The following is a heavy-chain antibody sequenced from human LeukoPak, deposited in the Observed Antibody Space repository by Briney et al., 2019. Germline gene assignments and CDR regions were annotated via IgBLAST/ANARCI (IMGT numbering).Heavy chain of an antibody. CDR2: INHSGST. CDR3: ARAYCGGDCYSGGGYFDY. CDR1: GGSFSGYY. D-gene: IGHD2-21*02. J-gene: IGHJ4*02. V-gene: IGHV4-34*01. Sequence: KPSETLSLTCAVYGGSFSGYYWSWIRQPPGKGLEWIGEINHSGSTNYNPSLKSRVTISVDTSKNQFSLKLSSVTAADTAVYYCARAYCGGDCYSGGGYFDYWGQGTLVTVSS.